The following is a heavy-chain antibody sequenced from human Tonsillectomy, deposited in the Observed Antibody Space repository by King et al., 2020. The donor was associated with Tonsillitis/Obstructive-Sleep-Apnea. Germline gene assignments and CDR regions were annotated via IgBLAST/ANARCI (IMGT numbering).Heavy chain of an antibody. CDR1: EFTFNNYK. J-gene: IGHJ3*02. Sequence: QLVQSGGGLVKPGGSLKLSCVASEFTFNNYKMNWVRQAPGKGLEWVSSITSSGNYIYNADSVKGRFTISRDNAKNSLYLQMDGLRVEDTAVYYCVGQIPNSGSFDIWGQGTLVTVSS. CDR3: VGQIPNSGSFDI. CDR2: ITSSGNYI. V-gene: IGHV3-21*01. D-gene: IGHD2-21*01.